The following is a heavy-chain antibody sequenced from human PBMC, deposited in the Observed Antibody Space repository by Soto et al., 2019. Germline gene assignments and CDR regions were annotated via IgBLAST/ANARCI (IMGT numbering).Heavy chain of an antibody. CDR1: GFTFSSYS. Sequence: GGSLRLSCAASGFTFSSYSMNWVRQAPGKGLEWVSYISSSSSTIYYADSVKGRFTISRDNAKNSLYLQMNSLRAEDTAVYYCARDEYYGSGSYYLNWFDPWGQGTLVTVSS. J-gene: IGHJ5*02. V-gene: IGHV3-48*01. CDR2: ISSSSSTI. CDR3: ARDEYYGSGSYYLNWFDP. D-gene: IGHD3-10*01.